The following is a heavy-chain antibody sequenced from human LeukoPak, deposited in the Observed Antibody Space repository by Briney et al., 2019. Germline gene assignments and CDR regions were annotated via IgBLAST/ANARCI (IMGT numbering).Heavy chain of an antibody. CDR2: ISYDGSNK. J-gene: IGHJ4*02. CDR1: GFTFSSYA. D-gene: IGHD3-22*01. V-gene: IGHV3-30-3*02. Sequence: GRSLRLSCAASGFTFSSYAMLWVRQAPGRGLEWVAVISYDGSNKYYADSVKGRFTISRDNSKNTLYLQMNSLRAEDTAVYYCAKIPTSLTYYYDSSGTLDYWGQGTLVTVSS. CDR3: AKIPTSLTYYYDSSGTLDY.